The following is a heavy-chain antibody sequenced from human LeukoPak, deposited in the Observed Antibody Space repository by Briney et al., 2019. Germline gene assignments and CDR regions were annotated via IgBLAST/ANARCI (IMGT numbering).Heavy chain of an antibody. CDR2: IYSGGST. CDR3: VRERYDHADAFDI. V-gene: IGHV3-53*01. D-gene: IGHD1-14*01. CDR1: GFTVSSNY. J-gene: IGHJ3*02. Sequence: PGGSLRLSCAASGFTVSSNYMSWVRQAPGKGLEWVSVIYSGGSTYYADSVKGRFTISRDNSKNTLYLQMNSLRAEDTAVYYCVRERYDHADAFDIWGQGTMVTVSS.